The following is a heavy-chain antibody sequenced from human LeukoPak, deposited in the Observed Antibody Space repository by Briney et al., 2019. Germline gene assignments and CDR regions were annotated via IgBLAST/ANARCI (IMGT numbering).Heavy chain of an antibody. CDR1: GFTFSTYN. V-gene: IGHV3-48*02. CDR2: IDSSNSPI. J-gene: IGHJ4*02. CDR3: ARDRCSGGSCYFDY. Sequence: PGGSLRLSCAASGFTFSTYNMNWVRQAPGKGLEWVSYIDSSNSPIYYADSVKGRFTISRDNGKNSLYLQMNSLRDEDTAVYYCARDRCSGGSCYFDYWGQGTLVTVSS. D-gene: IGHD2-15*01.